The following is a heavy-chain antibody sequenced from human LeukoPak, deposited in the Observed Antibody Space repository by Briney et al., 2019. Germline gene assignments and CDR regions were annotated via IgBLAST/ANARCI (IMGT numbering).Heavy chain of an antibody. CDR1: GFTFSSYG. CDR3: AKDSRGYSSSWYEDHGPDY. D-gene: IGHD6-13*01. V-gene: IGHV3-30*02. CDR2: IRYDGSNK. J-gene: IGHJ4*02. Sequence: GGSLRLSCAASGFTFSSYGMHWVRQAPGKGLEWVAFIRYDGSNKYYADSVKGRFTISRDNSKNTLYLQMSSLKAEDTAVYYCAKDSRGYSSSWYEDHGPDYWGQGTLVTVSS.